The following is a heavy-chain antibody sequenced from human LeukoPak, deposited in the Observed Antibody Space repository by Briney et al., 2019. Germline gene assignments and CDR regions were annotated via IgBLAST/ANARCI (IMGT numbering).Heavy chain of an antibody. Sequence: ASVKDSCKASGYTFTGYYIHWLRQAPRQGLEWMGWINPSTGGTNYAQKFQGRVTMTRDTSISTAYMELSRLRSDDTAVYFCARVGEYGSGSYLVYWGQGTLVTVSS. V-gene: IGHV1-2*02. CDR2: INPSTGGT. CDR3: ARVGEYGSGSYLVY. D-gene: IGHD3-10*01. J-gene: IGHJ4*02. CDR1: GYTFTGYY.